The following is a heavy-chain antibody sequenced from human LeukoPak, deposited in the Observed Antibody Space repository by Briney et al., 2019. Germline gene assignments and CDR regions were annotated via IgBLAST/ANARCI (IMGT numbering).Heavy chain of an antibody. CDR3: ARDNSGGDHWLDS. V-gene: IGHV4-4*07. CDR2: IYTNGSI. D-gene: IGHD2-21*01. Sequence: SETLSLTCTVSGGSIVSYNLTWIRQPAGKGLEWIGRIYTNGSINYNPSLKSRLTMSVDTSKNQISLKLSSVTAADTAVYYCARDNSGGDHWLDSWGQGILVTVSS. CDR1: GGSIVSYN. J-gene: IGHJ5*01.